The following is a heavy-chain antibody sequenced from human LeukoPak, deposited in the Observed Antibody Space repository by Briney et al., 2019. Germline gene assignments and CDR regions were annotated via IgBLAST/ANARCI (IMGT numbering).Heavy chain of an antibody. J-gene: IGHJ4*02. Sequence: GESLKISCKGSGYSFTSYWIGWVRQMPGKGLEWMGIIYPGDSDTRYSPSFQGQVTISADKSISTAYLQWSSLKASDTAMYYCARAHYDILTGFNYFDYWGQGSLVTVSS. CDR3: ARAHYDILTGFNYFDY. CDR2: IYPGDSDT. D-gene: IGHD3-9*01. CDR1: GYSFTSYW. V-gene: IGHV5-51*01.